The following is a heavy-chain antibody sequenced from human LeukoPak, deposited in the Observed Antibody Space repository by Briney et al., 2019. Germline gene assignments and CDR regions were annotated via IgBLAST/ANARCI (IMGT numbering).Heavy chain of an antibody. J-gene: IGHJ4*02. CDR3: ARGARRPTSSSWYYFDY. CDR2: ISSSSRYI. Sequence: PGGSLRLSCAASGFTFSSYSMNWVRQAPGKGLEWVSSISSSSRYIYYADSVKGQFTISRDNAKNSLYLQMNSLRAEDTAVYYCARGARRPTSSSWYYFDYWGQGTMVTVSS. V-gene: IGHV3-21*01. CDR1: GFTFSSYS. D-gene: IGHD6-13*01.